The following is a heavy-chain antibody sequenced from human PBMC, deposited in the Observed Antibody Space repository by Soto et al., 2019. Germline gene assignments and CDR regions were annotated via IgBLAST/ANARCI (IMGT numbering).Heavy chain of an antibody. J-gene: IGHJ6*02. CDR3: AKEGGHGLGYYGMDV. V-gene: IGHV3-30*18. CDR2: ISYDGSNK. Sequence: PGGSLRLSCAASGFIFSSYGMYWVRQAPGKGLEWVAVISYDGSNKYYADSVKGRFTISRDYSENTLYLQMNSLRPEDTALYYCAKEGGHGLGYYGMDVWGQGTTVTVSS. D-gene: IGHD2-15*01. CDR1: GFIFSSYG.